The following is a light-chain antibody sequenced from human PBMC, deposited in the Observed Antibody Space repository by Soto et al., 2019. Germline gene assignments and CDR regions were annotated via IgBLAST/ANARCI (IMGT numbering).Light chain of an antibody. CDR3: QHYNNWPIT. J-gene: IGKJ4*01. CDR1: HTVGSY. Sequence: EIVLTQSPATLSLSPGERATLSCRASHTVGSYLAWYQQKPGQAPRLLIYGTSTRATGIPARFSGSGSGTEFTLTISSLQSEDFAVYYCQHYNNWPITFGGGTKVDIK. V-gene: IGKV3-15*01. CDR2: GTS.